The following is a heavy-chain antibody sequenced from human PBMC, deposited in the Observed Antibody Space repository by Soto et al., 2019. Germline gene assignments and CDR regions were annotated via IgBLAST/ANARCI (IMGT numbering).Heavy chain of an antibody. CDR3: ARGSNSSSWMVFGDYYYYGMDV. V-gene: IGHV3-21*01. D-gene: IGHD6-13*01. CDR2: ISSSSSYI. J-gene: IGHJ6*02. Sequence: GGSLRLSCAASGFTFISYSMNWVRQAPGKGLEWVSSISSSSSYIYYADSVKGRFTISRDNAKNSLYLQMNSLRAEDTAVYYCARGSNSSSWMVFGDYYYYGMDVWGQGTTVTVSS. CDR1: GFTFISYS.